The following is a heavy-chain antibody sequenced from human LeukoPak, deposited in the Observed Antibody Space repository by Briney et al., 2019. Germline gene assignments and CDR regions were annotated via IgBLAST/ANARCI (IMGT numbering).Heavy chain of an antibody. D-gene: IGHD4-17*01. CDR1: GYTFTSYG. Sequence: ASVKVSCKASGYTFTSYGISWVRQAPGQGLEWMGWISAYNGDTNYAQKLQGRVTMTTDTSTSTAYMELRSLRSDGTAVYYCARVLSYPVTTVIDYWGQGTLVTVSS. CDR2: ISAYNGDT. J-gene: IGHJ4*02. CDR3: ARVLSYPVTTVIDY. V-gene: IGHV1-18*04.